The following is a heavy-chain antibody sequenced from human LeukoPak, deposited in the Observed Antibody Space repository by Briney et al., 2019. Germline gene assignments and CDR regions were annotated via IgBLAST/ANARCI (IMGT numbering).Heavy chain of an antibody. V-gene: IGHV3-30-3*01. J-gene: IGHJ4*02. CDR2: ISYDGSNK. CDR3: ARVQPPYDSSGYYFDY. CDR1: GFTFSSYA. D-gene: IGHD3-22*01. Sequence: PGRSLRLSCAASGFTFSSYAMHWVRQAPGQGLEWVAVISYDGSNKYYADSVKGRFTISRDNSKNTLYLQMNSLRAEDTAVYYCARVQPPYDSSGYYFDYWGQGTLVTVSS.